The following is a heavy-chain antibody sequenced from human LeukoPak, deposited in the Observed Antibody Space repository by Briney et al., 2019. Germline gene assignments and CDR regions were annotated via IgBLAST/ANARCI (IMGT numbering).Heavy chain of an antibody. V-gene: IGHV4-4*02. CDR1: GGSIKSNNW. J-gene: IGHJ4*02. CDR2: FYYTGST. D-gene: IGHD5/OR15-5a*01. Sequence: SETLSLTCAVSGGSIKSNNWWSWVRQPPGKGLEWIGYFYYTGSTNYNPSLKSRVTISVDTSKNQFSLRLSSVTAADTTVYYCASGQFLVSNDYWGQGILVTVSS. CDR3: ASGQFLVSNDY.